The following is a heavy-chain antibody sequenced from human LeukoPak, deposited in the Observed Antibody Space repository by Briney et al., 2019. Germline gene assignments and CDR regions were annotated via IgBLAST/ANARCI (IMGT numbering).Heavy chain of an antibody. V-gene: IGHV3-23*01. CDR2: ISGSGGST. J-gene: IGHJ4*02. D-gene: IGHD1-26*01. CDR3: AKVGGWELPQAPFDY. Sequence: PGGSLRLSCAASGFTFSSYAMSWVRQAPGKGLEWVSAISGSGGSTYYADFVKGRFTISRDNSKNTLYLQMNSLRAEDTAVYYCAKVGGWELPQAPFDYWGQGTLVTVSS. CDR1: GFTFSSYA.